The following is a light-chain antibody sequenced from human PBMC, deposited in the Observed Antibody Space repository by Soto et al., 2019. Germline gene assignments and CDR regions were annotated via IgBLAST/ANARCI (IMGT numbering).Light chain of an antibody. J-gene: IGKJ3*01. CDR1: QSVSSNY. Sequence: EMVLTQSPGTLSLSPGERATLSCRASQSVSSNYLAGYQQKPGQAPRLLIYGASSRATGIPDRFSGSGSGTALTLTISRLEPEDFAVYYCQQYGRSPGLFTFGPGTKVD. CDR3: QQYGRSPGLFT. CDR2: GAS. V-gene: IGKV3-20*01.